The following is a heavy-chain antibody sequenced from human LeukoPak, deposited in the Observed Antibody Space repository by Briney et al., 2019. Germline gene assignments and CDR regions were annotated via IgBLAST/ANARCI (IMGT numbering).Heavy chain of an antibody. Sequence: ESGPALVKPTQTLTLTCTFSVFSLSTSGMCVSWIRQPPGKALEWLARIDWDDDKYYSTSLKTRLTISKDTSKNQVVLTMTNMDPVDTATYYCARIRWAVAGSSVDYWGQGTLVTVSS. CDR3: ARIRWAVAGSSVDY. V-gene: IGHV2-70*11. J-gene: IGHJ4*02. CDR2: IDWDDDK. CDR1: VFSLSTSGMC. D-gene: IGHD6-19*01.